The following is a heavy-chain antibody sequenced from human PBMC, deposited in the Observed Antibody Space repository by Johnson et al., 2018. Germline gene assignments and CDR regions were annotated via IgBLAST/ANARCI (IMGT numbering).Heavy chain of an antibody. V-gene: IGHV3-23*04. CDR1: GFPFASYA. D-gene: IGHD2-2*01. Sequence: VQLVESGGGLLQPGGSLRLPCAASGFPFASYAMSGVRQAPGRGPGGVSAIGGVGGGTYTAASVKGRFTISRNNSKNTLYLQMNSLRAEDTAVYYCAKGSSYAPSGAFDIWGQGTMVTVSS. CDR3: AKGSSYAPSGAFDI. CDR2: IGGVGGGT. J-gene: IGHJ3*02.